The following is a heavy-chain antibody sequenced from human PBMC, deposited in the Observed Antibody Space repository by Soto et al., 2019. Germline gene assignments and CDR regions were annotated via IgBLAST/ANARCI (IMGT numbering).Heavy chain of an antibody. CDR3: ARFRGSHSP. CDR1: GFTFSSYS. V-gene: IGHV3-48*02. CDR2: ISSSSSTI. D-gene: IGHD1-26*01. Sequence: EVQLVESGGGLVQPGGSLRLSCAASGFTFSSYSMNWVRQAPGKGLEWVSYISSSSSTIYYADSVKGRFTISRDNAKNPLYLQMNRPGDGDTAVYYCARFRGSHSPWGQGTLVNVSS. J-gene: IGHJ5*02.